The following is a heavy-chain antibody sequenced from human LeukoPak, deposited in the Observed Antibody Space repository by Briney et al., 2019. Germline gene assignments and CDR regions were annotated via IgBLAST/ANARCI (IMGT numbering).Heavy chain of an antibody. CDR1: GFTFSSYW. CDR3: AKSGVLMITFGGVIDYFDY. CDR2: IKQDGSEK. V-gene: IGHV3-7*05. Sequence: GGSLRLSCAGSGFTFSSYWMSWVRQAPGKGLEWVANIKQDGSEKYYVDSVKGRFTISRDNGKNSLYLQMNSLRAEDTAVYYCAKSGVLMITFGGVIDYFDYWGQGTLVTVSS. J-gene: IGHJ4*02. D-gene: IGHD3-16*01.